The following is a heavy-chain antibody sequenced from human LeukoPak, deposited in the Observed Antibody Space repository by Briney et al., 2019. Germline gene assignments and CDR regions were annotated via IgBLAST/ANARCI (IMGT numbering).Heavy chain of an antibody. Sequence: GGSLRLSCAASGFTVSSNYMTWVRQAPGKGLEWVSVFYSGGNTYYADSVKGRFTISRDTFKNTVDLQMNSLRSEDAAVYYCATFSYAGNAGGSVGYWGQGTLVTVSS. CDR2: FYSGGNT. J-gene: IGHJ4*02. D-gene: IGHD4-23*01. CDR3: ATFSYAGNAGGSVGY. CDR1: GFTVSSNY. V-gene: IGHV3-53*01.